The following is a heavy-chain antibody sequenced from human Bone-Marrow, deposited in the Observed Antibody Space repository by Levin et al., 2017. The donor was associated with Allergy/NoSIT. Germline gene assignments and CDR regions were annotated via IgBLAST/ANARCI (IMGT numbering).Heavy chain of an antibody. CDR3: AKDWQANYFFDH. V-gene: IGHV3-23*01. Sequence: GGSLRLSCEASGFTFSSYDMSWVRQAPGKGLEWVSAISYSGANKYYADSVRGRFTISRDQSKNILYLQMNSLRGEDTAVYYCAKDWQANYFFDHWGQGTLVTVSS. D-gene: IGHD4/OR15-4a*01. J-gene: IGHJ4*02. CDR2: ISYSGANK. CDR1: GFTFSSYD.